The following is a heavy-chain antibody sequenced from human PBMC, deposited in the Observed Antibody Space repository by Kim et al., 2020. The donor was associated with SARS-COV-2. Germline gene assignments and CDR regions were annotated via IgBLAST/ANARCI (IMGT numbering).Heavy chain of an antibody. Sequence: GGSLRLSCAASGFAFSSYGMHWVRQAPGKGLEWVAVISYDGSNQYYADSVKGRFTISRDTSKNTLYLQMNSLRAEDTAVYYCARDIWGPIVVVNLGVDY. V-gene: IGHV3-33*05. D-gene: IGHD2-21*01. CDR2: ISYDGSNQ. J-gene: IGHJ4*01. CDR3: ARDIWGPIVVVNLGVDY. CDR1: GFAFSSYG.